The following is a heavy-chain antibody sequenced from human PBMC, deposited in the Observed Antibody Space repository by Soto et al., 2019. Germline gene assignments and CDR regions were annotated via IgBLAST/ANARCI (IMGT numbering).Heavy chain of an antibody. J-gene: IGHJ4*02. CDR3: AGRCDGTNYLGHFDY. CDR1: GGTFNNYV. D-gene: IGHD2-21*01. V-gene: IGHV1-69*06. CDR2: IIPIFDTA. Sequence: SVKVSCKASGGTFNNYVINWVRQAPGQGLEWMAGIIPIFDTANYAQKFQGRVTITADKSTSTAYMEMNSLRSEDTAVYYCAGRCDGTNYLGHFDYWGQGTLVTVSS.